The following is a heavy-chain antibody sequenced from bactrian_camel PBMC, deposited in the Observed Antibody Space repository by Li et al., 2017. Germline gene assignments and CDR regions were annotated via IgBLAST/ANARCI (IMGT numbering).Heavy chain of an antibody. CDR3: AAGRRDKCSRFFGPPSTMSRSVTALYQYFSY. D-gene: IGHD4*01. Sequence: HVQLVESGGGSVQPGESLRLSCVDRDTSHNYCYYCMGWFRQPPGKEREGVAALFTGGGTTLYTDSVKGRFTISHDKSANTLFLEMNALKPEDTGTYVCAAGRRDKCSRFFGPPSTMSRSVTALYQYFSYWGRGTQVTVS. CDR1: SHNYCYYC. J-gene: IGHJ4*01. CDR2: LFTGGGTT. V-gene: IGHV3S54*01.